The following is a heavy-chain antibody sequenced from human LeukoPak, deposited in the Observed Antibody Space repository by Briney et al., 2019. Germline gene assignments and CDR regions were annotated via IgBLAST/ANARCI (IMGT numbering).Heavy chain of an antibody. CDR1: GYSISSGYY. CDR3: ASHFGLFDY. J-gene: IGHJ4*02. V-gene: IGHV4-38-2*02. D-gene: IGHD3-10*01. Sequence: SETLSLTCTVPGYSISSGYYWGWIRQPPGKGLEWIGSIYHSGSTYYNPSLKSRVTISVDTSKNQFSLKLSSVTAADTAVYYCASHFGLFDYWGQGTLVTVSS. CDR2: IYHSGST.